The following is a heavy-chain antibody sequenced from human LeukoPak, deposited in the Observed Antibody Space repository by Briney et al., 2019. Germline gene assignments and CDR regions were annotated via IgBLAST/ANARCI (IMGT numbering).Heavy chain of an antibody. V-gene: IGHV3-23*01. CDR3: AKDIRRDGYNSGAFDI. D-gene: IGHD5-24*01. CDR1: GFTFSNYA. CDR2: IGGSGDST. Sequence: GGSLRLSCAASGFTFSNYAMSWVRQAPGKGLEWVSVIGGSGDSTYYAGSVKGRFTISRDNSKNSLYLQMNSLRAEDTALYYCAKDIRRDGYNSGAFDIWGQGTMVTVSS. J-gene: IGHJ3*02.